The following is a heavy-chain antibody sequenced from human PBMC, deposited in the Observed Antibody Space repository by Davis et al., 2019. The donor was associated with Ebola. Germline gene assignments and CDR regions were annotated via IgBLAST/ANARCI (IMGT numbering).Heavy chain of an antibody. D-gene: IGHD3-16*01. CDR1: GFTFSSYA. V-gene: IGHV3-23*01. J-gene: IGHJ3*02. CDR2: ISGSGGST. CDR3: AKVDRFGHDFDAFDI. Sequence: GESLKISCAASGFTFSSYAMSWVRQAPGKGLEWVSAISGSGGSTYYADSVKGRFTISRDNSKNTLYLQMNSLRAEDTAVYYCAKVDRFGHDFDAFDIWGQGTMVTVSS.